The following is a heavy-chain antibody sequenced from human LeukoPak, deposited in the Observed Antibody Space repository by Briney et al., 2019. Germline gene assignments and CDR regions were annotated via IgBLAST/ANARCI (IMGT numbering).Heavy chain of an antibody. D-gene: IGHD4-11*01. Sequence: GGSLRLSCAASGFTFSRYGMHWVRQAPGKGLEWVTFIRYDGNDKYYADSVKGRFTISRDNSKNTLYPQMNSLRAEDPAVYYCAKDGDYSNGAFDYWGQGTLVTVSS. CDR3: AKDGDYSNGAFDY. CDR2: IRYDGNDK. CDR1: GFTFSRYG. J-gene: IGHJ4*02. V-gene: IGHV3-30*02.